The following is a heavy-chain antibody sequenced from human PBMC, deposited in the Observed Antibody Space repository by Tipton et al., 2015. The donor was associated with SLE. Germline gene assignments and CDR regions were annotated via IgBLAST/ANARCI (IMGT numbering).Heavy chain of an antibody. Sequence: LRLSCTVSGDSISSSSYYWGWIRQPPGKGLEWIGSPYYGGTTYYNPSLKSRVTISVGTSKNQFSLKLNSVTAADTAVYYCASYCSGGRCYSDYWGQGTLVTVSS. J-gene: IGHJ4*02. CDR2: PYYGGTT. CDR3: ASYCSGGRCYSDY. V-gene: IGHV4-39*07. CDR1: GDSISSSSYY. D-gene: IGHD2-15*01.